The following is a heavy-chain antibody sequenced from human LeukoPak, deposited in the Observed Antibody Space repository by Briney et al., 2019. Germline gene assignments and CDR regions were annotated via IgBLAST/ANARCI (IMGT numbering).Heavy chain of an antibody. CDR1: GFTFSDYY. D-gene: IGHD3-10*01. V-gene: IGHV3-11*01. Sequence: GGSLRLSCAASGFTFSDYYMTWIRQAPGKGLEWISYISYSGVDIYYADSMRGRFTVTRDNAKNSLYLQMNSLRVEDTAVYYRARDPGLWSYGMDVWGQGTTVTVSS. J-gene: IGHJ6*02. CDR3: ARDPGLWSYGMDV. CDR2: ISYSGVDI.